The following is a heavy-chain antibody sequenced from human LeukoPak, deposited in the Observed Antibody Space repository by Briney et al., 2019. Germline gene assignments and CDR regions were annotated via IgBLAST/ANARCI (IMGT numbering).Heavy chain of an antibody. V-gene: IGHV4-59*08. J-gene: IGHJ3*02. D-gene: IGHD3-10*02. CDR1: GGSISSYY. CDR3: ARAPLYYYVGGAFDI. Sequence: PSETLSLTCTVSGGSISSYYWSWLRQPPGKGLEWIGYIYYSGSTNYNPSLKSRVTISVDTSKNQFSLKLSSVTAADTAVYYCARAPLYYYVGGAFDIWGQGTMVTVSS. CDR2: IYYSGST.